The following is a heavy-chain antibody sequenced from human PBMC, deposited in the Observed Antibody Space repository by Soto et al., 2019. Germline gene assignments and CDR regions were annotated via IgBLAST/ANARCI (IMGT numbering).Heavy chain of an antibody. V-gene: IGHV3-23*01. J-gene: IGHJ3*02. CDR1: GFPFSSYA. CDR3: AKDIVVVVAAIPKNAFDI. Sequence: GGSLILSCASSGFPFSSYAMILVRPAPGKGLEWVSAISGSGGSTYYADSVKGRFTISRDNSKNTLYLQMNSLRAEDTAVYYCAKDIVVVVAAIPKNAFDIWGQGTRVNVS. CDR2: ISGSGGST. D-gene: IGHD2-15*01.